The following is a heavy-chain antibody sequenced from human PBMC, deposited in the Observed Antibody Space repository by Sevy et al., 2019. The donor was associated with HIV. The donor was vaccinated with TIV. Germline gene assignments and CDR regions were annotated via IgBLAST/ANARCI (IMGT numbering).Heavy chain of an antibody. CDR2: IKQDGSEK. V-gene: IGHV3-7*01. J-gene: IGHJ4*02. CDR3: ARDGGVMSLDY. CDR1: GFTFSSYW. Sequence: GGSLRLSCAASGFTFSSYWMSWVRQAPGKGLEWVANIKQDGSEKYYVDSVKGRFTISRDNAKNLLYLQMNSLRAEDTAVYYCARDGGVMSLDYWGQGTLVTVSS. D-gene: IGHD3-16*01.